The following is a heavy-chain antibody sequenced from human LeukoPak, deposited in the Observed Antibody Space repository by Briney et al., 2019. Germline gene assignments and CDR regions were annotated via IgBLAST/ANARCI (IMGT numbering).Heavy chain of an antibody. D-gene: IGHD1-1*01. V-gene: IGHV3-13*01. CDR3: ARVAKERVGGVYYFDY. Sequence: PGGSLRLSCAASGFSFSDYDMHWVRQATGKGLEWVSAIGTAGDTYYTGSVKCRFTISRENAKNSLYLQMNSLRAGDTAVYYWARVAKERVGGVYYFDYWGQGTLVTVSS. CDR2: IGTAGDT. J-gene: IGHJ4*02. CDR1: GFSFSDYD.